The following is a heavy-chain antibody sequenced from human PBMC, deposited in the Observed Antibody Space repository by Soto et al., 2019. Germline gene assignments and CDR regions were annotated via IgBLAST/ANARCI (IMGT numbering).Heavy chain of an antibody. CDR3: ASYYYDSSVLPHAFDI. CDR1: GYSFTSYW. Sequence: LGESLKISCKGSGYSFTSYWIGWVRQMPGKGLEWMGIIYPGDSDTRYSPSFQGQVTISADKSISTAYLQWSSLKASDTAMYYCASYYYDSSVLPHAFDIWGQGTMVTVSS. D-gene: IGHD3-22*01. CDR2: IYPGDSDT. V-gene: IGHV5-51*01. J-gene: IGHJ3*02.